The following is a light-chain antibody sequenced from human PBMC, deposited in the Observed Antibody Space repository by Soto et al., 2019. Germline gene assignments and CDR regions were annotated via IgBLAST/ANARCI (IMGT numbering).Light chain of an antibody. V-gene: IGLV2-14*03. CDR1: SNDVGGYNY. Sequence: QSVLTQPASVSGSPGQSITLSCTGTSNDVGGYNYVSWYQHHPGKAPKLLIYDVTTRPSGVSDRFSGSKSGNMASLTISGLQAADEADYYCSSYADSGTLLFGGGTKVTVL. CDR2: DVT. CDR3: SSYADSGTLL. J-gene: IGLJ3*02.